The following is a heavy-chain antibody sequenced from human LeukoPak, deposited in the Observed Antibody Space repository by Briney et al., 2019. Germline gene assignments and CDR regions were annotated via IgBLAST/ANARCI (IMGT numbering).Heavy chain of an antibody. V-gene: IGHV3-53*01. CDR3: ATGPGYSSRSYYYFLH. CDR2: IYSGGST. J-gene: IGHJ1*01. Sequence: GGSLRLSCAASGFTVSSSYVDWVRQAPGKGVEGVSVIYSGGSTSYTDSAKGRFTVSGDNSKNTLYLQMNSLRAEDTAVYYCATGPGYSSRSYYYFLHWGQGTLVTVSS. D-gene: IGHD6-19*01. CDR1: GFTVSSSY.